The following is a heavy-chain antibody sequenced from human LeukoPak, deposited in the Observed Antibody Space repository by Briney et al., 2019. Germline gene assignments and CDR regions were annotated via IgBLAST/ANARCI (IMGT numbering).Heavy chain of an antibody. CDR3: ARQIAWGVGRFDY. J-gene: IGHJ4*02. CDR2: MYYSGGT. CDR1: GGSINTYF. V-gene: IGHV4-59*08. D-gene: IGHD3-10*01. Sequence: SETLSLTCAVSGGSINTYFWSWIRQRPRKGMEWNGYMYYSGGTNYNPSLKSRATISMDTSKNQFSLKLNSVTAADTAVYYCARQIAWGVGRFDYWGQGTLATVSA.